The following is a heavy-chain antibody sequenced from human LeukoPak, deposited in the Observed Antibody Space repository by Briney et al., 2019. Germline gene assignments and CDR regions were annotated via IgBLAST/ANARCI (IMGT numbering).Heavy chain of an antibody. V-gene: IGHV1-2*02. CDR3: VKDGALRPRNYYDTLYFFDF. J-gene: IGHJ4*02. Sequence: ASVKVSCKASGYTFTGYYMHWVRQAPGQGLEWMGWINPNSGGTNYAQKFQGRVTMTRDTSISTAYMELSRLRSDDTALYYCVKDGALRPRNYYDTLYFFDFWGQGTVVTVSS. D-gene: IGHD3-22*01. CDR1: GYTFTGYY. CDR2: INPNSGGT.